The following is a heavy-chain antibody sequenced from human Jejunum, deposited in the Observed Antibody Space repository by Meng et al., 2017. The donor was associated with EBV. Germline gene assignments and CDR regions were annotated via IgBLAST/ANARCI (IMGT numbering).Heavy chain of an antibody. CDR1: GYIITNYK. J-gene: IGHJ2*01. V-gene: IGHV1-18*01. Sequence: QVQLVQSGTVGKKPGASRKVSCKASGYIITNYKSSGGRQAPGQGLEWMGWISVKNGEAKYPQNFQGRVTMTTDTTTSTAYMELRSLTSDDTAVYYCARYVPNGSFWYFDFWGRGTLVTVSS. CDR3: ARYVPNGSFWYFDF. CDR2: ISVKNGEA. D-gene: IGHD6-13*01.